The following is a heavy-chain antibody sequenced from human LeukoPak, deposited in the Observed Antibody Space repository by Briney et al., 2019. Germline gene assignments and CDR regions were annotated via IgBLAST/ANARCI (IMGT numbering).Heavy chain of an antibody. Sequence: GASVKVSCKASGYTFTSYGISWVRQAPGQGLEWMGWISAYNGNTNYAQKLQGRVTMTTDTSTSTAYMELRSLRSDDTAVYYCARDHMGGYTFHTLDYWGQGTLVTVSS. V-gene: IGHV1-18*01. CDR1: GYTFTSYG. CDR3: ARDHMGGYTFHTLDY. CDR2: ISAYNGNT. D-gene: IGHD5-18*01. J-gene: IGHJ4*02.